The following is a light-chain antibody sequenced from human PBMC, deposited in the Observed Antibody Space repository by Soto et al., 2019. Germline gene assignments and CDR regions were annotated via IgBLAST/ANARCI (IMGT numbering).Light chain of an antibody. CDR1: SSDVGGYNY. CDR3: SSYTSSSTVV. J-gene: IGLJ2*01. Sequence: QSVLTQPASVSGSPGQSITISCTGTSSDVGGYNYVSWSQQHPGKAPKLMIYDVSNRPSGVSNRFSGSKSGNTASLTISGLQAEDEADYYCSSYTSSSTVVFGGGTKVTVL. V-gene: IGLV2-14*01. CDR2: DVS.